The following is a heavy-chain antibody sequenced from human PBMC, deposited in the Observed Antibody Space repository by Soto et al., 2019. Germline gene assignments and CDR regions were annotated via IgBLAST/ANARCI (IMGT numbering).Heavy chain of an antibody. V-gene: IGHV4-59*08. CDR3: ARQGFGELHGLGDV. D-gene: IGHD3-10*01. CDR1: GGPMNNYY. CDR2: MGYNGFT. J-gene: IGHJ6*02. Sequence: QVQLQESGPGLVKPSETLSLTCTISGGPMNNYYCSWFRQPRGQGLEWIGYMGYNGFTRYNPSLRSRVAISLDTAKNQFSLNLSSVTAAATALYYCARQGFGELHGLGDVWGQGITVTVSS.